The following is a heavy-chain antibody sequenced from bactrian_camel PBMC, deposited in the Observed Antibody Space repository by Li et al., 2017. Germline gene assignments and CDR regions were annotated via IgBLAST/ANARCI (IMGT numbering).Heavy chain of an antibody. CDR1: GFAFAEHD. V-gene: IGHV3S55*01. CDR3: AASTTLPGCLTLTPNY. CDR2: IEKNDRT. D-gene: IGHD1*01. J-gene: IGHJ4*01. Sequence: HVQLVESGGGAVQPGGSLRLSCVASGFAFAEHDMAWYRQAPGEECDLVASIEKNDRTYYHDTVQGRFVISVNNAKNTLVLQMNNLKPEDTAKYYCAASTTLPGCLTLTPNYWGQGTQVTVS.